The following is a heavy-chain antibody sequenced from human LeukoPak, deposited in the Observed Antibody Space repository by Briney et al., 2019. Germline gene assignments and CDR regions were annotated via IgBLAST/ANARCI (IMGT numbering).Heavy chain of an antibody. CDR1: GGSISSSSYY. CDR2: IYYSGST. D-gene: IGHD5-12*01. CDR3: ARRRGYSGYGYYFDY. V-gene: IGHV4-39*01. J-gene: IGHJ4*02. Sequence: SETLSLTCTVSGGSISSSSYYWGWIRQPPGRGLEWFGSIYYSGSTYYNPSLKSPVTISVDTSKNQFSLKLSSVTAAETAVYYCARRRGYSGYGYYFDYWGQGTLVTVSS.